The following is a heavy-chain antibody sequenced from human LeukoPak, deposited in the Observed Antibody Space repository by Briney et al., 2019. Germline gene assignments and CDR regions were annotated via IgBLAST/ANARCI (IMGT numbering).Heavy chain of an antibody. Sequence: SETLSLTCTVSGGSISSGGYYWSWIRQHPGKGPEWIGYIYYSGSTYYNPSLKSRVTISVDTPKNQFSLKLSSVTAADTAVYYCAGAPSGSYSDYWGQGTLVTVSS. J-gene: IGHJ4*02. CDR3: AGAPSGSYSDY. D-gene: IGHD3-10*01. V-gene: IGHV4-31*03. CDR2: IYYSGST. CDR1: GGSISSGGYY.